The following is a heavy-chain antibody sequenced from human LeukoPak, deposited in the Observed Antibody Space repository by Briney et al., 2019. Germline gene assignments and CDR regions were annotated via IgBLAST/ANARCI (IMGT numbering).Heavy chain of an antibody. CDR2: IYPGDSDT. Sequence: GESLKISCKGSGYSFTSYWIGWVRQMPGKGLEWMGIIYPGDSDTSYSPSFQGQVTISADKSISTAYLQWSSLKASDTAMYYCASQTTSYYYDSSGYGAFDIWGQGTMVTVSS. V-gene: IGHV5-51*01. CDR3: ASQTTSYYYDSSGYGAFDI. J-gene: IGHJ3*02. CDR1: GYSFTSYW. D-gene: IGHD3-22*01.